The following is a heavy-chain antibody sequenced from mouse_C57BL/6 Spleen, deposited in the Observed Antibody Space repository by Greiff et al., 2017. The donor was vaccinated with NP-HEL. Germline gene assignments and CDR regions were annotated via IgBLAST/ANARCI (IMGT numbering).Heavy chain of an antibody. J-gene: IGHJ2*01. CDR1: GYTFTDYY. Sequence: QVQLQQSGAELVRPGASVKLSCKASGYTFTDYYINWVKQRPGQGLEWIARIYPGSGNTYYNEKFKGKATLTAEKSSSTAYMQLSSLTSEDSAVYFCAREDDGYFYFDYWGQGTTLTVSS. CDR3: AREDDGYFYFDY. CDR2: IYPGSGNT. V-gene: IGHV1-76*01. D-gene: IGHD2-3*01.